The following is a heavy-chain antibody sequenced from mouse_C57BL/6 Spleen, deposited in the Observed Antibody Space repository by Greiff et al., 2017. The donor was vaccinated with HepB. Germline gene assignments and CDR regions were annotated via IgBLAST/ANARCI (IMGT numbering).Heavy chain of an antibody. V-gene: IGHV7-1*01. Sequence: EVNLVESGGGLVQSGRSLRLSCATSGFTFSDFYMEWVRQAPGKGLEWIAASRNKANDYTTEYSASVKGRFIVSRDTSQSILYLQMNALRAEDTAIYYCARDANYEDWYFDVWGTGTTVTVSS. CDR2: SRNKANDYTT. J-gene: IGHJ1*03. CDR3: ARDANYEDWYFDV. CDR1: GFTFSDFY. D-gene: IGHD1-1*01.